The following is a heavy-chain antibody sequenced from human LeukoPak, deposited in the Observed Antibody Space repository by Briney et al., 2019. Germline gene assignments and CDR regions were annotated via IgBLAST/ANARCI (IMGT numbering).Heavy chain of an antibody. CDR1: GFTLSSSD. CDR3: ARGLHTYYYGSGSYYFDY. Sequence: GGSLRLSCAASGFTLSSSDMHWVRQGTGKGLEWVSGIGSTGDTYYLGSVKGRFTISRENAKNSLYLQMNSLRDGDTAVYYCARGLHTYYYGSGSYYFDYWGQGTLVTVSS. V-gene: IGHV3-13*01. D-gene: IGHD3-10*01. J-gene: IGHJ4*02. CDR2: IGSTGDT.